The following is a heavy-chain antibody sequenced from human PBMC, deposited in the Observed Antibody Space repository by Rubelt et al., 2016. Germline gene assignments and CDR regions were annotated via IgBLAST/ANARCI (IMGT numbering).Heavy chain of an antibody. V-gene: IGHV4-39*03. Sequence: QLQLQESGPGLVKPSETLSLTCAVSGGSISSSSSYYWAWIRQAPGKGLEWIASIYYSGSIYYNSSLESRVTLSVDTSKNQFSLNLNSVTAAETAVYYWAGADYSKGFLDYWGQGTLVAVSS. J-gene: IGHJ4*02. CDR1: GGSISSSSSYY. D-gene: IGHD2-21*01. CDR2: IYYSGSI. CDR3: AGADYSKGFLDY.